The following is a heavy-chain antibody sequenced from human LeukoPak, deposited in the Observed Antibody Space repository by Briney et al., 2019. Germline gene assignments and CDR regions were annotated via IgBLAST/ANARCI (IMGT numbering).Heavy chain of an antibody. V-gene: IGHV3-74*01. J-gene: IGHJ3*02. CDR1: GFTFSSYW. CDR3: ARPPKSGSYSRAFDI. Sequence: GSLRLSCAASGFTFSSYWMHWVRQAPGKGLVWVSRINSDGSSTSYADSVKGRFTISRDNAKNTLYLQMNSLRAEDTAVYYCARPPKSGSYSRAFDIWGQGTMVTVSS. CDR2: INSDGSST. D-gene: IGHD1-26*01.